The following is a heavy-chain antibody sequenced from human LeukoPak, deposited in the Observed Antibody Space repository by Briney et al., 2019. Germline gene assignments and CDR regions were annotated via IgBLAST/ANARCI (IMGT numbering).Heavy chain of an antibody. Sequence: SVKVSCKASGGTFSSYAISWVRQAPGQGLEWMGGIIPIFGTANYAQKFQGRVTITTDESTSTAYMELSSLRSEDTAVYYCARGNHYYDSSGYYYSYWGQGTLVTVSS. CDR1: GGTFSSYA. CDR3: ARGNHYYDSSGYYYSY. D-gene: IGHD3-22*01. V-gene: IGHV1-69*05. CDR2: IIPIFGTA. J-gene: IGHJ4*02.